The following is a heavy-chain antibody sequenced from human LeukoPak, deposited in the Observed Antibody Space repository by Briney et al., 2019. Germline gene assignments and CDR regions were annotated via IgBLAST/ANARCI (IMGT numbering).Heavy chain of an antibody. CDR1: GGTFSSYA. J-gene: IGHJ4*02. CDR3: ASRGAQEPYGYYY. D-gene: IGHD5-18*01. CDR2: IIPIFGTA. Sequence: GASVTVSCTASGGTFSSYAISWVRQAPGQGLEWMGGIIPIFGTANYAQKFQGRVTITADESTSTAYMELSSLRSEDTAVYYCASRGAQEPYGYYYWGQGTLVTVSS. V-gene: IGHV1-69*13.